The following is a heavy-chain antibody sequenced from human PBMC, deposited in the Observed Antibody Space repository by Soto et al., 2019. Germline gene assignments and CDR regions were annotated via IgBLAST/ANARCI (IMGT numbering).Heavy chain of an antibody. Sequence: ASVKVSCKASGYTFTSYGISWVRQAPGQGLEWMGWISAYNGNTNYAQKLQGRVTMTTDTSTSTAYMELRSLRSDVTAVYYCARSPDVLRFLEWSINWFDPWGQGTLVTVSS. V-gene: IGHV1-18*01. CDR1: GYTFTSYG. CDR2: ISAYNGNT. CDR3: ARSPDVLRFLEWSINWFDP. D-gene: IGHD3-3*01. J-gene: IGHJ5*02.